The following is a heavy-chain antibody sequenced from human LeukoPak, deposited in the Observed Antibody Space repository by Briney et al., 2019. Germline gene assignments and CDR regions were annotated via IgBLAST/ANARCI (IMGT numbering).Heavy chain of an antibody. D-gene: IGHD1-26*01. Sequence: GGSLRISCAASGFTFSSYAMNWVRQAPGKGLEWVSAISGSGGSTYYADSVKGRFTISRDNSKNTLYLQMSSLRAEDTAVYYCAKVGATFGTFFDYWGQGTLVTVSS. J-gene: IGHJ4*02. CDR1: GFTFSSYA. CDR2: ISGSGGST. V-gene: IGHV3-23*01. CDR3: AKVGATFGTFFDY.